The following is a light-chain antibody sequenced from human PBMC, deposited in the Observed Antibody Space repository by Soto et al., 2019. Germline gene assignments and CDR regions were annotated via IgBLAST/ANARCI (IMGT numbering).Light chain of an antibody. CDR3: KQYNNWPPWT. CDR2: DAS. CDR1: QSVSNN. Sequence: ILMTQSPATLSVSPGERATLSCRASQSVSNNLAWYQQKPGQPPRLLIYDASTRATGIPARFSGSGSGTEFTLTISGLQSEDFAVYYCKQYNNWPPWTFGQGTKVEIK. V-gene: IGKV3-15*01. J-gene: IGKJ1*01.